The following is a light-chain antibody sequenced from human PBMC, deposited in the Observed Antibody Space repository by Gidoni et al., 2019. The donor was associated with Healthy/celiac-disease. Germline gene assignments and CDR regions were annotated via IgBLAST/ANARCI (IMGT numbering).Light chain of an antibody. V-gene: IGKV3-11*01. CDR1: QSVSSY. Sequence: EIVLTQSPGTLSLSPGERATLSCRASQSVSSYLAWYQQKPGQAPRLLIYDASNRATGIPARFSGSGSGTDFTLTISSLEPEDFAVYYCQQRTTFXXXTRLEIK. J-gene: IGKJ5*01. CDR3: QQRTT. CDR2: DAS.